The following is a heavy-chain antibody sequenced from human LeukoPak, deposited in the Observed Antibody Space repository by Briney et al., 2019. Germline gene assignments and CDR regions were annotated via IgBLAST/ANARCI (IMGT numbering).Heavy chain of an antibody. Sequence: SETLSLTCTVSGGSINSGSYYWGWIRQPPGEGLEWIVNIYYSGSTSYNPSLKSRVTISLDTSKHQFSLKLNPVTAADTAVYYCARHAYCGGDCFGGAFEIWGQGTMVTVSS. D-gene: IGHD2-21*02. CDR2: IYYSGST. CDR1: GGSINSGSYY. J-gene: IGHJ3*02. V-gene: IGHV4-39*01. CDR3: ARHAYCGGDCFGGAFEI.